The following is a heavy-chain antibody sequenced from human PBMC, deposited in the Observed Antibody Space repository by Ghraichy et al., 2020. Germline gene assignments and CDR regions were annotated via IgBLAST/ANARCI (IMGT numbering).Heavy chain of an antibody. J-gene: IGHJ5*02. CDR3: ARGRRYYHISGPTVDWFDP. D-gene: IGHD3-22*01. CDR2: FYYSGSTR. V-gene: IGHV4-59*01. CDR1: GGSISDYY. Sequence: ESLNISCTVSGGSISDYYWSWIRQPPGKGLEWIGHFYYSGSTRYYNPSLRSRVTMSIDTSESQFTLKLTSVTAADTAVYYCARGRRYYHISGPTVDWFDPWGQGTLVTVSS.